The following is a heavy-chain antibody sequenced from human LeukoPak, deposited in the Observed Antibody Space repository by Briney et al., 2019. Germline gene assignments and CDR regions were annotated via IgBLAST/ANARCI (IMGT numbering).Heavy chain of an antibody. D-gene: IGHD1-1*01. CDR3: ARDATGTTNWFDP. CDR2: INHSGST. J-gene: IGHJ5*02. CDR1: GGSFSGYY. Sequence: SETLSLTCAVYGGSFSGYYWSWIRQPPGKGLKWIGEINHSGSTNYNPSLKSRVTISVDTSKNQFSLKLRSVTVADTAVYYCARDATGTTNWFDPWGQGTLVTVSS. V-gene: IGHV4-34*01.